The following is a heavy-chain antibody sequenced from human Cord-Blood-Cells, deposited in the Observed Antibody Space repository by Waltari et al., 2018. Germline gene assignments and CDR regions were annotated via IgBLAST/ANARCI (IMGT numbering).Heavy chain of an antibody. CDR2: ISSSSSYT. V-gene: IGHV3-11*05. CDR3: ARTYDFSLHWFDP. Sequence: QVQLVESGGGLVKPGGSLRLSCAAPGFTFSDYYMSWIRQAPGKGLEWVSYISSSSSYTNYADSVKGRFTISRDNAKNSLYLQMNSLRAEDTAVYYCARTYDFSLHWFDPWGQGTLVTVSS. D-gene: IGHD3-16*01. CDR1: GFTFSDYY. J-gene: IGHJ5*02.